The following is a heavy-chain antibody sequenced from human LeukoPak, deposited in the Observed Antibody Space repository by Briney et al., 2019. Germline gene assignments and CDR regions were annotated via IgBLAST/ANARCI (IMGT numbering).Heavy chain of an antibody. CDR1: GFTFSSYS. CDR2: ISSSSSYI. J-gene: IGHJ4*02. D-gene: IGHD2-2*01. CDR3: ARVVGSTSPMDY. Sequence: GGSLRLFCAASGFTFSSYSMNWVRQAPGKGLEWVSSISSSSSYIYYADSVKGRFTISRDNAKNSLYLQMNSLRAEDTAVYYCARVVGSTSPMDYWGQGTLVTVSS. V-gene: IGHV3-21*01.